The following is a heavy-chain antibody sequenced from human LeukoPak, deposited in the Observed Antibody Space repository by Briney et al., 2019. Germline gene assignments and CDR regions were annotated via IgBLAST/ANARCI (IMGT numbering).Heavy chain of an antibody. V-gene: IGHV1-69*05. CDR2: IIPIFGTA. Sequence: SVKVSCKASGGTFSSYAISWVRQASGQGLEWMGGIIPIFGTANYAQKFQGRVTITTDESTSTAYMELSSLRSEDTAVYYCARGNDYYDSSGYSTRSGDFQHWGQGTLVTVSS. CDR1: GGTFSSYA. D-gene: IGHD3-22*01. J-gene: IGHJ1*01. CDR3: ARGNDYYDSSGYSTRSGDFQH.